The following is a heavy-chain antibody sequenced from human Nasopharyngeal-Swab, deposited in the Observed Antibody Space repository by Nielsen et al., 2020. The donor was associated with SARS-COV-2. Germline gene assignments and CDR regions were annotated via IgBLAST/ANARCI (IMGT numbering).Heavy chain of an antibody. V-gene: IGHV3-74*01. CDR1: GFSFSTFW. Sequence: GGSLRLSCAASGFSFSTFWMHWVRQVPGEGLVWVSRINTDGRRTNYAESVKGRFTISRDNVKNMLYLQMNNLRPEDTAVYYCAQDLGGFGGYWGQGTLATVSS. CDR2: INTDGRRT. D-gene: IGHD4-23*01. J-gene: IGHJ4*02. CDR3: AQDLGGFGGY.